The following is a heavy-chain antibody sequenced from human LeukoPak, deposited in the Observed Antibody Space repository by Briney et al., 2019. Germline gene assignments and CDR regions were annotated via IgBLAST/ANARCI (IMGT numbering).Heavy chain of an antibody. CDR3: ARRGIVATIDY. J-gene: IGHJ4*02. Sequence: PSETLSLTCSVSGGSISSTSYYWAWIRQPPGKGLEWIGSIYYGGSTFYNPSLKSRVTISADTSNNHFSLKLSSVTAADTAVYYRARRGIVATIDYWGQGTLATVSS. V-gene: IGHV4-39*01. D-gene: IGHD5-12*01. CDR2: IYYGGST. CDR1: GGSISSTSYY.